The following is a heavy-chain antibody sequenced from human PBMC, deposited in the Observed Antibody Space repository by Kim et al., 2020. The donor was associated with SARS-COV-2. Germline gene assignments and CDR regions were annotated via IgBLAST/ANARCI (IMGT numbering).Heavy chain of an antibody. V-gene: IGHV1-18*01. D-gene: IGHD2-21*01. Sequence: ASVKVSCKASGYTFTSYGISWVRQAPGQGLEWMGWISAYNGNTNYAQKLQGRVTMTTDTSTSTAYMELRSLRSDDTAVYYCARGFGVVIAVDYYYYYGMDVWGQGTTVTVSS. CDR1: GYTFTSYG. CDR2: ISAYNGNT. J-gene: IGHJ6*02. CDR3: ARGFGVVIAVDYYYYYGMDV.